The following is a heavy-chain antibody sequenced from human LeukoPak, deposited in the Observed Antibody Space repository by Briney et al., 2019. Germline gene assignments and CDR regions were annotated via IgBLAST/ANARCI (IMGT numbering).Heavy chain of an antibody. V-gene: IGHV4-38-2*02. J-gene: IGHJ4*02. Sequence: SETLSLTCTVSGYSISSGYYWGWIRPPPGKGLEWIGSIYHSGSMYYNPSLKSRVTISVDTSKNQFSLKLRSVTAADTAVYYCARVRRPGIAVAGYFDYWGQGTLVTVSS. CDR1: GYSISSGYY. CDR3: ARVRRPGIAVAGYFDY. CDR2: IYHSGSM. D-gene: IGHD6-19*01.